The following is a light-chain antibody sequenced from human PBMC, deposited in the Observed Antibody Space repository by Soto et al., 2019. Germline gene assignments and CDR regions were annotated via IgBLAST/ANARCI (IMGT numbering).Light chain of an antibody. CDR1: QSVDNY. CDR2: AAS. CDR3: QQFSSPPFFP. J-gene: IGKJ2*01. Sequence: EIVLTQSPATLSLSPGERATLSCRASQSVDNYLAWYQQKPGQAPRLLIYAASNRATGIPGRFSGSGSGTDFTLTISSLQAEDVAIYYCQQFSSPPFFPFGQGTKVEIK. V-gene: IGKV3-11*01.